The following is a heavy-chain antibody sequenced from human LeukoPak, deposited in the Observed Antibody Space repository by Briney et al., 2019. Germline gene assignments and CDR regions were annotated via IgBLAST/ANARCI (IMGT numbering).Heavy chain of an antibody. J-gene: IGHJ4*02. V-gene: IGHV4-4*07. Sequence: NPSETLSLTCTVSGGSISSYYWSWIRQPAGRGLEWIGRFYATGGTKCNPSLQSRVTMSVDTSKNQFSLKLSSVTAADTAVYYCARGTTVERPFFNYWGQGTLVTVSS. CDR1: GGSISSYY. CDR2: FYATGGT. CDR3: ARGTTVERPFFNY. D-gene: IGHD1-1*01.